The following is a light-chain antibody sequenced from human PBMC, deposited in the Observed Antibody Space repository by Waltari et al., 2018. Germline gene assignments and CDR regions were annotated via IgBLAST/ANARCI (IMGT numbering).Light chain of an antibody. CDR3: GAWDSRLSVWV. V-gene: IGLV1-51*01. J-gene: IGLJ3*02. CDR2: DNP. CDR1: SSDVGNNY. Sequence: QSVLTQPPSVSAAPGQRVTISCSASSSDVGNNYVSWYQQLPGIAPKILIYDNPGRPAGLPYRFSGSKSGMSPTLVITGLQTGDEADYYCGAWDSRLSVWVFGGGTKLTVL.